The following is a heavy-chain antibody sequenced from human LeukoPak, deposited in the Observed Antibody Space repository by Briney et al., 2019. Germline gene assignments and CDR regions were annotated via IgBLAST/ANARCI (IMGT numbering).Heavy chain of an antibody. CDR2: ISSSGSTI. CDR1: GFTFSDYY. V-gene: IGHV3-11*04. CDR3: ARRPWYYYHGMDV. J-gene: IGHJ6*02. Sequence: KAGGSLRLSCAASGFTFSDYYMSWIRQAPGKGLEWVSYISSSGSTIYYADSVKGRFTISRDNAKNSLYLQMNSLRAEDTAVYYCARRPWYYYHGMDVWGQGTTVTVSS.